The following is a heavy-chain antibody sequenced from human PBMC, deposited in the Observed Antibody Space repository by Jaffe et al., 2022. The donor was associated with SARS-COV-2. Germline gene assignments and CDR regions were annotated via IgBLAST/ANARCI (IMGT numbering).Heavy chain of an antibody. CDR3: ARAGVFAAYYDGSGSYLAP. V-gene: IGHV3-23*04. D-gene: IGHD3-10*01. Sequence: EVQLEESGGGLVQPGGSRRLSCVVSGFTFSSYGMSWVRQAPGKGLEWVSALSSGGSRRYYADSVKGRFTISRDNSKNTLYLQMNSLRAEDTAIYYCARAGVFAAYYDGSGSYLAPWGQGTLVTVSS. CDR2: LSSGGSRR. CDR1: GFTFSSYG. J-gene: IGHJ5*02.